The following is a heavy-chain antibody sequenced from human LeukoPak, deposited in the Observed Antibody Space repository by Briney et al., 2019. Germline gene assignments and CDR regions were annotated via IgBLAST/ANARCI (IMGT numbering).Heavy chain of an antibody. CDR3: ARALYSGYDFGYYFDY. D-gene: IGHD5-12*01. J-gene: IGHJ4*02. CDR2: MNPNSGNT. Sequence: GASVKVSCKASGYTFTSYDINWVRQATGQGLEWMGWMNPNSGNTGYAQRFQGRVTMTRNTSISTAYMELSSLRSEDTAVYYCARALYSGYDFGYYFDYWGQGTLVTVSS. CDR1: GYTFTSYD. V-gene: IGHV1-8*01.